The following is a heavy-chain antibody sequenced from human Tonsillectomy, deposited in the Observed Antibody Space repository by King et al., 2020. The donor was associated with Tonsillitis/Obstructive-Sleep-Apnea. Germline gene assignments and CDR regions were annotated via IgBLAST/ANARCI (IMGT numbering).Heavy chain of an antibody. D-gene: IGHD6-6*01. CDR1: GFSLSNARMG. CDR2: IFSNDEK. CDR3: ARIQLGAARLGYYYYMDV. V-gene: IGHV2-26*01. J-gene: IGHJ6*03. Sequence: TLKESGPVLVKPTETLTLTCTVSGFSLSNARMGVSWIRQPPGKALEWLAHIFSNDEKSYSTSLKSRVTDSKDTSKSQVVLTMTNMDPVDTATYYCARIQLGAARLGYYYYMDVWGKGTTVTVSS.